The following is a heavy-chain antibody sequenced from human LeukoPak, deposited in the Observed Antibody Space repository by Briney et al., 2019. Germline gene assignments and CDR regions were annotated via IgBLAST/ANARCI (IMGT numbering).Heavy chain of an antibody. D-gene: IGHD2-15*01. CDR2: ISSNGGST. Sequence: GGSLRLSCSASGFTFSSYAMHWVRQAPGKGLEYVSAISSNGGSTYYADSVKGRFTISRDNSKNTLYLQMSSLRAEDTAVYYCVKDRKYCSGGSCYSPYAEYLQHWGQGTLVTVSS. J-gene: IGHJ1*01. CDR3: VKDRKYCSGGSCYSPYAEYLQH. CDR1: GFTFSSYA. V-gene: IGHV3-64D*06.